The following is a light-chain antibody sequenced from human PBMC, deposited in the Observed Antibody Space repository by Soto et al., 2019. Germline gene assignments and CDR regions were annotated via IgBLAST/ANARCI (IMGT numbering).Light chain of an antibody. CDR2: VAS. Sequence: DIQMTQSPSSLSASVGDRVTITCRASQTIGTYLNWYQQTPGKAPKLLIYVASSLRSGVPSMFSGRGSGTDFTLTISILQPEDFSTYYCQQSFTTPFTFGPGTKVDIK. J-gene: IGKJ3*01. V-gene: IGKV1-39*01. CDR1: QTIGTY. CDR3: QQSFTTPFT.